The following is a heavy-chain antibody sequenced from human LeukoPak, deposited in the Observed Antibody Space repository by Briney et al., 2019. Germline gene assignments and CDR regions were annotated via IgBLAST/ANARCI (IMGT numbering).Heavy chain of an antibody. CDR2: INHSGST. J-gene: IGHJ4*02. D-gene: IGHD3-22*01. V-gene: IGHV4-34*01. CDR1: GGSFSGYY. Sequence: SETLSLTCAVYGGSFSGYYWSWIRQPPGKGLEWIGEINHSGSTNYNPSLKSRVTISVDTSKNQFSLKLSSVTAADTAVYYCAREEGYYYDSSGYYYANWGQGTLVTVSS. CDR3: AREEGYYYDSSGYYYAN.